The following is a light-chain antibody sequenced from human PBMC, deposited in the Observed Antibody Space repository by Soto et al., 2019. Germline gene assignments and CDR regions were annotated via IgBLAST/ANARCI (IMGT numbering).Light chain of an antibody. CDR2: GAS. V-gene: IGKV3-20*01. Sequence: EIVMTQSPGTLSLSPGERATLSCWASQSITSTFLAWYQQKPDQTPRLLIYGASSRATGIPDRFSGSGSERDYTLTISRLEPEDFAVYFCQQYGRSPLMYTFGQGTKLEIK. J-gene: IGKJ2*01. CDR3: QQYGRSPLMYT. CDR1: QSITSTF.